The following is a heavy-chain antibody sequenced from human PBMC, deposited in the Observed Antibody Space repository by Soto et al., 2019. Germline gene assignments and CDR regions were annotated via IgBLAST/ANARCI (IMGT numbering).Heavy chain of an antibody. CDR1: GGSVGTYY. CDR3: ARYFDWPNAFGI. CDR2: MYYTGST. V-gene: IGHV4-59*02. Sequence: SETLSLTCTVSGGSVGTYYWSWIRQPPGKGMEWIGYMYYTGSTNYNPSLKSRVTISVDTSKNQFSLKLSSVTAADTAVYFCARYFDWPNAFGIWGQGTMVT. D-gene: IGHD3-9*01. J-gene: IGHJ3*02.